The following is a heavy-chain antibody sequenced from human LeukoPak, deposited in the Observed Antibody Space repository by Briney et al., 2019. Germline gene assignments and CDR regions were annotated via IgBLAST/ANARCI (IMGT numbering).Heavy chain of an antibody. V-gene: IGHV3-30*02. Sequence: PGGSLRLSCAASGFTFSSYGMHWVRQAPGKGLEWVAFIRYDGSNKYYADSVKGRFTISRDNSKNALYLQMNSLRAEDTAVYYCATSLSVTFGGVIVPNYFDYWGQGTLVTVSS. J-gene: IGHJ4*02. D-gene: IGHD3-16*02. CDR1: GFTFSSYG. CDR2: IRYDGSNK. CDR3: ATSLSVTFGGVIVPNYFDY.